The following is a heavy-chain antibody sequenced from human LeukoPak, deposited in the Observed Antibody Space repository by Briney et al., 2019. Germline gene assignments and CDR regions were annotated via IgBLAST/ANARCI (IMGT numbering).Heavy chain of an antibody. CDR3: TRQGSLGTSGYDY. CDR1: GGSIRSASYN. D-gene: IGHD1-7*01. V-gene: IGHV4-39*01. CDR2: IHYTGST. Sequence: SETLSLTCTVSGGSIRSASYNWGWIRQPPGKGLEWIGSIHYTGSTYYNPSLKSRVTISVDTSKNQFSLKLSSVTAADTAVYYCTRQGSLGTSGYDYWGQGTLVTVSS. J-gene: IGHJ4*02.